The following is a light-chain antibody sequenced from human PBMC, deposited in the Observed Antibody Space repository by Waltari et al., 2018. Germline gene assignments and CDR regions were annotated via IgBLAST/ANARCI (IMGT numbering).Light chain of an antibody. CDR3: SSYTSTSAIV. J-gene: IGLJ2*01. CDR2: DVT. CDR1: SSDVGGYNY. Sequence: QSALTQPVSVSGSPGQSITISCTGTSSDVGGYNYVSWYQHHPGKAPKLMIFDVTRWPSGVSNRFSGSKSGNTASLTISGLQAEDEADYYCSSYTSTSAIVFGGGTKVTVL. V-gene: IGLV2-14*03.